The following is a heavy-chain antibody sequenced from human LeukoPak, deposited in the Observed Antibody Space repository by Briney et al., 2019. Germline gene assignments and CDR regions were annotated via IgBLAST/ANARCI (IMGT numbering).Heavy chain of an antibody. CDR2: IYYSGST. D-gene: IGHD1-26*01. J-gene: IGHJ4*02. CDR3: ARGSGSYSDYFDY. V-gene: IGHV4-61*01. CDR1: GGSISSGSYY. Sequence: SQTLSLTCTVSGGSISSGSYYWTWIRQPPGKGLEWIGCIYYSGSTNYNPSLKSRVTISVDTSKNQFSLKLISMTAADTAVYYCARGSGSYSDYFDYWGQGTLVTVSS.